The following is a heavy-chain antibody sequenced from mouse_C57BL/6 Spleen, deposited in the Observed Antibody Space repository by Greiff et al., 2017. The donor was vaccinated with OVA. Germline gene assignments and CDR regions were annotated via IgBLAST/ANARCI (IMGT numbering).Heavy chain of an antibody. J-gene: IGHJ3*01. CDR3: TTDYASRGAWFAY. V-gene: IGHV14-1*01. D-gene: IGHD1-1*01. CDR1: GFNIKDYY. CDR2: IDPEDGDT. Sequence: VQLQQSGAELVRPGASVKLSCTASGFNIKDYYMHWVKQRPEQGLEWIGRIDPEDGDTEYAPKFQGKATMTADTSSNTAYLQLSSLTSGDTAVYYCTTDYASRGAWFAYWGQGTLVTVSA.